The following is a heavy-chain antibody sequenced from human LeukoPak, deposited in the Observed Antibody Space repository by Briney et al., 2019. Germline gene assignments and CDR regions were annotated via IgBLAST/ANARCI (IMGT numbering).Heavy chain of an antibody. J-gene: IGHJ4*02. CDR2: INPNSGGT. D-gene: IGHD4-23*01. V-gene: IGHV1-2*02. CDR3: ASSGGTSLEY. Sequence: ASVKVSCKASGYTFTDHYMHWVRQAPGQGLEWVGWINPNSGGTNYAQKFQGRVTMTRDTSINTAYMEVSRLRSDYTAVYYCASSGGTSLEYWGQGTLVTVSS. CDR1: GYTFTDHY.